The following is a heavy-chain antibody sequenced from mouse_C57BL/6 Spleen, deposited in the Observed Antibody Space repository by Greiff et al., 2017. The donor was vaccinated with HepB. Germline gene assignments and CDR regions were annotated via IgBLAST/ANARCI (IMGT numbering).Heavy chain of an antibody. D-gene: IGHD2-1*01. CDR2: IDPNSGGT. CDR3: ARSEAMVTPAWFAY. Sequence: QVQLQQPGAELVKPGASVKLSCKASGYTFTSYWMHWVKQRPGRGLEWIGRIDPNSGGTKYNEKFKSKATLTVDKHSSTAYMQLSSLTSEDSAVYYCARSEAMVTPAWFAYWGQVTLVTVSA. CDR1: GYTFTSYW. V-gene: IGHV1-72*01. J-gene: IGHJ3*01.